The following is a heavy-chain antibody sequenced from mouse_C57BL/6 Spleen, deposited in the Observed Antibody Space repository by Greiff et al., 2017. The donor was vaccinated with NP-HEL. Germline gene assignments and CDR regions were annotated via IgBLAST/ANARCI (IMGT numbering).Heavy chain of an antibody. CDR3: ARPSGCSPEDY. J-gene: IGHJ4*01. D-gene: IGHD3-2*02. Sequence: VQLQQSGAELVRPGASVKLSCKASGYTFTDYYINWVKQRPGQGLEWIARIYPGSGNTYYNEKFKGKATLTAEKSSSTAYMQLSSLTSEDSAVYFCARPSGCSPEDYWGQVTSVTVSS. CDR1: GYTFTDYY. CDR2: IYPGSGNT. V-gene: IGHV1-76*01.